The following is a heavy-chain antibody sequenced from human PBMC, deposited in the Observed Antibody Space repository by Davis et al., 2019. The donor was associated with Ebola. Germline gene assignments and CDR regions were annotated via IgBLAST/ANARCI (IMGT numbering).Heavy chain of an antibody. J-gene: IGHJ5*02. V-gene: IGHV4-34*01. CDR1: GGSFSDYF. CDR2: ISHHNGDT. Sequence: SETLSLTCGVYGGSFSDYFWSWIRQPPEKGLEWIGEISHHNGDTNYNPSLKSRVTISVDTSKNQFSLKLSSVTAADTAVYYCARGRGYSSSGGKFDPWGQGTLVTVSS. CDR3: ARGRGYSSSGGKFDP. D-gene: IGHD6-6*01.